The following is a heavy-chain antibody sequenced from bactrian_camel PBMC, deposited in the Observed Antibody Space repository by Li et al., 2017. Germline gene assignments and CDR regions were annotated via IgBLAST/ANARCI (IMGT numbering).Heavy chain of an antibody. CDR2: IDRDGSI. CDR3: TKELVAGFLGVFGD. V-gene: IGHV3S53*01. CDR1: AYTYNSNC. Sequence: HVQLVESGGGSVQAGGSLRLSCAASAYTYNSNCKGWFRQAPGKEHEGPGKEREGVAAIDRDGSIGYADSVKGRFAISRENAKNMVYLQLNSLTTEDMAMYYCTKELVAGFLGVFGDWGQGTQVTVS. J-gene: IGHJ6*01. D-gene: IGHD7*01.